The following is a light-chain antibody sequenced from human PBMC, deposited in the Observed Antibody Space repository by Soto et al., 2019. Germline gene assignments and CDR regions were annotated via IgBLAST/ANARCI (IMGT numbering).Light chain of an antibody. Sequence: QSVLTQSSSASASLGSSVKLTCTLNSGHSSHIIAWHQQQPGKAPRYLMKLEGSGNYNKGSGVPDRFSGSSSGADRYLTISNLQSEDEAEYYCSSYTNINTRACVFGTGTKVTVL. CDR2: LEGSGNY. CDR3: SSYTNINTRACV. CDR1: SGHSSHI. V-gene: IGLV4-60*03. J-gene: IGLJ1*01.